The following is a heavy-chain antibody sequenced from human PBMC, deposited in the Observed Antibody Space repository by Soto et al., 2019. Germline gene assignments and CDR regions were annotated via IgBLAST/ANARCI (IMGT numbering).Heavy chain of an antibody. CDR2: ISGGGETI. CDR1: RFTFSDYS. CDR3: AKGRDSIAVAGTMDY. Sequence: PGGSLRLSCAASRFTFSDYSMNCVRQAPGKGLEWVSYISGGGETIYYADSVRGRFTISRDNSKNTLYLQMNSLRAEDTAVYYCAKGRDSIAVAGTMDYWGQGTLVTVSS. J-gene: IGHJ4*02. V-gene: IGHV3-48*01. D-gene: IGHD6-19*01.